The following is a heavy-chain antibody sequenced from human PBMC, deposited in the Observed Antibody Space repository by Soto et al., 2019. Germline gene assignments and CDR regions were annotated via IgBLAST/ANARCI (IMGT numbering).Heavy chain of an antibody. J-gene: IGHJ4*02. CDR1: GGTFSSYT. CDR2: FIPILGIA. V-gene: IGHV1-69*02. D-gene: IGHD6-25*01. Sequence: QVQLVQYGAEVKKPGSSVKVSCKASGGTFSSYTISWVRQAPGQGLEWMGRFIPILGIANYAQKFQGRVTITADKSTSTAYMELSSLRSEGVAVYDCAGRTGIGAGFDYRCQGTLVTVSS. CDR3: AGRTGIGAGFDY.